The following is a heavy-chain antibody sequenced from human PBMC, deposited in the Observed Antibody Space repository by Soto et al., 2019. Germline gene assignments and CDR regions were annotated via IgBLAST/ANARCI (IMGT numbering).Heavy chain of an antibody. J-gene: IGHJ5*02. D-gene: IGHD4-17*01. CDR3: ARQVYGDYLGGNWFDP. Sequence: SETLSLTCSVLGDSISDTRYYWGWIRQSPEKGLEWIGSISHDGHAYYNPPLKSRVTLFADTSRNQFSLKMKSVTVADTALYFCARQVYGDYLGGNWFDPWGQGALVTVSS. V-gene: IGHV4-39*01. CDR1: GDSISDTRYY. CDR2: ISHDGHA.